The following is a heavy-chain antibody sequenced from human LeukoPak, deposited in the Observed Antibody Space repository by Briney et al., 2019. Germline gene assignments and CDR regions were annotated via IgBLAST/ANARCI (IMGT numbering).Heavy chain of an antibody. J-gene: IGHJ5*02. D-gene: IGHD6-13*01. Sequence: GGSLRLSCAASGFTFSSYWMSWVRQAPGKGLEWVANIKQDGSEKYYVDSVKGRFTISRDNAKNSLYLQMNSLRAEDTAVYYCARDNRPLYSSSWLQRDWFDPWGQGTLVTVSS. V-gene: IGHV3-7*03. CDR2: IKQDGSEK. CDR1: GFTFSSYW. CDR3: ARDNRPLYSSSWLQRDWFDP.